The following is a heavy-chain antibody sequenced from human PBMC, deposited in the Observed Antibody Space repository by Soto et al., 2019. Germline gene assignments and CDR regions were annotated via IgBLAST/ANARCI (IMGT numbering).Heavy chain of an antibody. CDR1: GFTCSSYD. V-gene: IGHV3-13*04. CDR3: ARAIGPTLFDY. D-gene: IGHD3-22*01. CDR2: IGTAGDT. J-gene: IGHJ4*02. Sequence: GPLRLSCSASGFTCSSYDMHWVRQGPGKGLEWVSAIGTAGDTNYAGSVKGRFTISRENAKNSLYLQMNSLRAGDTAIYFCARAIGPTLFDYWGQGTLVTVSS.